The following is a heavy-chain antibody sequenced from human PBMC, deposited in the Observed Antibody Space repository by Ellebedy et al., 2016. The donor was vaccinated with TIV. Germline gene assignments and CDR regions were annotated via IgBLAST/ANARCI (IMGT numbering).Heavy chain of an antibody. CDR3: ARGWELLHWDY. V-gene: IGHV1-69*13. D-gene: IGHD1-26*01. CDR1: GYTFTYDD. Sequence: SVKVSXXASGYTFTYDDINWVRQAPGQGLEWMGGIIPIFGTANYAQKFQGRVTITADESTSTAYMELSSLRSEDTAVYYCARGWELLHWDYWGQGTLVTVSS. CDR2: IIPIFGTA. J-gene: IGHJ4*02.